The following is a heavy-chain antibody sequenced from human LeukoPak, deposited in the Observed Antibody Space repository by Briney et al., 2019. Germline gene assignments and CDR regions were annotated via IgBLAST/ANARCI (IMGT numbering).Heavy chain of an antibody. V-gene: IGHV3-23*01. J-gene: IGHJ5*02. Sequence: GGSLRLSCAASGFTLSNYAMMWVRQAPGKGLEWVSSITGGGDTYYVDSVKGRFTVSRDNSKNTLYLQINSLTADDTALYYCAKGKAAGAVDWFDPWGQGTLVTVSS. CDR1: GFTLSNYA. CDR3: AKGKAAGAVDWFDP. D-gene: IGHD6-13*01. CDR2: ITGGGDT.